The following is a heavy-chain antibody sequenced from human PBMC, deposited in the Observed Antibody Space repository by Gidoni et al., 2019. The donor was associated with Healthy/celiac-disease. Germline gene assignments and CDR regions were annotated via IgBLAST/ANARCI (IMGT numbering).Heavy chain of an antibody. D-gene: IGHD6-6*01. J-gene: IGHJ3*02. CDR2: ISGSGGST. CDR1: GFTFISYA. V-gene: IGHV3-23*01. CDR3: ATLVPRFGAFDI. Sequence: EVQLLESGGGLVQPGGSLRHSCGASGFTFISYAMSWVRQAPGKGLGWVSDISGSGGSTYYADSVKGRFTISRDNTKNTLYLQMNSLRAEDTAVYYCATLVPRFGAFDIWGQGTMVTVSS.